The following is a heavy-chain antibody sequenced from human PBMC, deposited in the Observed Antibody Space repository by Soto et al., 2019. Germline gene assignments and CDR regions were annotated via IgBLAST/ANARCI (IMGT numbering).Heavy chain of an antibody. CDR2: IYDDGSA. D-gene: IGHD2-15*01. J-gene: IGHJ5*02. V-gene: IGHV4-59*01. Sequence: LSLTCTVSGGSISSSYWSWIRQPPGKGLEWLAYIYDDGSANYNPSLKSRATISLDMSKNQFSLKLTSVTAADTAVYYCARDKYCSGGSCRKNWFDPWGQGTLVTVS. CDR3: ARDKYCSGGSCRKNWFDP. CDR1: GGSISSSY.